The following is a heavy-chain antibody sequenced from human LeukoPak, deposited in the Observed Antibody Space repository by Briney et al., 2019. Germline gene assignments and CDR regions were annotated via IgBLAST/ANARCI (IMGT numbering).Heavy chain of an antibody. CDR2: FDPEDGET. D-gene: IGHD3-10*01. CDR1: GYTLTELS. Sequence: SVKVSCKVSGYTLTELSMHWVRQAPGKGLEWMGGFDPEDGETIYAQKFQGRVTMTIDTSTSTAYMELRSLRSDDTALYYCARDQEYYGSGSYYTYWGQGTLVTVSS. V-gene: IGHV1-24*01. J-gene: IGHJ4*02. CDR3: ARDQEYYGSGSYYTY.